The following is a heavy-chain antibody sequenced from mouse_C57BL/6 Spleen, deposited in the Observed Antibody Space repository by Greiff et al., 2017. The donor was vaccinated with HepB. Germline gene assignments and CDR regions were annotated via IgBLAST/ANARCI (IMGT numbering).Heavy chain of an antibody. CDR3: ARWDLTGFAY. J-gene: IGHJ3*01. Sequence: EVHLVESGGGLVKPGGSLKLSCAASGFTFSDYGMHWVRQAPEKGLEWVAYISSGSSTIYYADTVKGRFTISRDNAKNTLFLQMTSLRSEDTAMYYCARWDLTGFAYWGQGTLVTVSA. CDR2: ISSGSSTI. CDR1: GFTFSDYG. V-gene: IGHV5-17*01. D-gene: IGHD4-1*01.